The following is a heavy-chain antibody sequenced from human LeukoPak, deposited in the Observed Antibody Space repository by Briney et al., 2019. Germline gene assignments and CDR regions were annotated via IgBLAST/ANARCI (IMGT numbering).Heavy chain of an antibody. D-gene: IGHD3-10*01. CDR2: ISGSGAKT. J-gene: IGHJ4*02. CDR3: TSYDIYYGLDY. V-gene: IGHV3-23*01. Sequence: GGSPRLSCEASGFTFRSYAMTWVRQAPGKGLEWVSAISGSGAKTYYADSVKGRFTISRDNAKNTLYLQMNSLRAEDTAVYYCTSYDIYYGLDYWGQGTLVTVSS. CDR1: GFTFRSYA.